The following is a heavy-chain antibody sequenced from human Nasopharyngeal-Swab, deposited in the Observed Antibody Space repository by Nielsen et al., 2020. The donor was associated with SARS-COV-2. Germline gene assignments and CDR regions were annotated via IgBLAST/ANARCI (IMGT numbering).Heavy chain of an antibody. V-gene: IGHV1-69*06. Sequence: SVKVSCKASGGTFSSYAISWVRQAPGQGLEWMGGIIPIFGTANYAQKFQGRVTITADKSTGTAYMELSSLRSEDTAVYYCARDRIEITIFGVVYYGMDVWGQGTTVTVSS. CDR3: ARDRIEITIFGVVYYGMDV. CDR1: GGTFSSYA. D-gene: IGHD3-3*01. CDR2: IIPIFGTA. J-gene: IGHJ6*02.